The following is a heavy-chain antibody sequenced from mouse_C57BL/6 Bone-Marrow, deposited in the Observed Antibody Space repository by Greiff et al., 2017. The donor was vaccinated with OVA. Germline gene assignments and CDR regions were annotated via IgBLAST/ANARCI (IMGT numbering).Heavy chain of an antibody. CDR1: GFSFNTYA. CDR3: VRGGNWDGNYYAMDY. Sequence: GGGLVQPKGSLKLSCAASGFSFNTYAMNWVRQAPGKGLEWVARIRSKSNNYATYYADSVKDRFTISRDDSESMLYLQMNNLKPEDTAMYYGVRGGNWDGNYYAMDYWGQGTSVTVSS. J-gene: IGHJ4*01. CDR2: IRSKSNNYAT. D-gene: IGHD4-1*01. V-gene: IGHV10-1*01.